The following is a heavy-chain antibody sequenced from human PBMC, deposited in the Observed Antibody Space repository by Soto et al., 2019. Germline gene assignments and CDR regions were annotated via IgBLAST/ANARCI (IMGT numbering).Heavy chain of an antibody. V-gene: IGHV1-69*13. CDR2: IIPIFGTA. D-gene: IGHD2-21*02. CDR1: GGTFSSYA. Sequence: GASVKVSCKASGGTFSSYAISWVRQAPGQGLEWMGGIIPIFGTANYAQKFQGRVTITADESTSTAYMELSSLRSEDTAVYYCARGGPCGGDCLYYWFDPWGQGTLVTVSS. CDR3: ARGGPCGGDCLYYWFDP. J-gene: IGHJ5*02.